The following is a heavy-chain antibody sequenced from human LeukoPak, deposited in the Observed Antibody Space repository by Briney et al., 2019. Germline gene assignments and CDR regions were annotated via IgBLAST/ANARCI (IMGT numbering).Heavy chain of an antibody. CDR3: ARVPPRGSGYGLGFDY. V-gene: IGHV1-46*01. Sequence: ASVKVSCKASGGTFTSYYMHWVRQAPGQGLEWMGIINPSGGSTSYAQKFQGRVTMTRDTSTSTVYMELSSLRSEDTAVYYCARVPPRGSGYGLGFDYWGQGTLVTVSS. CDR2: INPSGGST. J-gene: IGHJ4*02. CDR1: GGTFTSYY. D-gene: IGHD5-12*01.